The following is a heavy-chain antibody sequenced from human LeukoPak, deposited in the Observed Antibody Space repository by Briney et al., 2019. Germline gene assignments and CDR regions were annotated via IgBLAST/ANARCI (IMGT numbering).Heavy chain of an antibody. CDR1: GGSISSGGYY. Sequence: PSQTLSLTCTVSGGSISSGGYYWSWIRQPPGKGLEWIGYIYHSGSTNYNPSLKSRVTMSVDTSKNQFSLKLSSVTALDTAVYYCARAVRRPGYRSSNWFDPWGQGTLVTVSS. D-gene: IGHD5-18*01. CDR3: ARAVRRPGYRSSNWFDP. J-gene: IGHJ5*02. CDR2: IYHSGST. V-gene: IGHV4-30-2*01.